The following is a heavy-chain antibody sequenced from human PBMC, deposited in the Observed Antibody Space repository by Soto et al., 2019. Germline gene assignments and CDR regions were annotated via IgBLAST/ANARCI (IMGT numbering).Heavy chain of an antibody. Sequence: QLQLQESGSGLVKPSQTLSLTCAVSGGSISSGGYSWSWIRQPPGKGLEWIGYIYHSGSTYYNPSLKSRVYISVDRDKPQFCRELSSVTAADTAVYYCAAGGGQPRYYWGQGTLVTVSS. CDR2: IYHSGST. D-gene: IGHD1-26*01. J-gene: IGHJ4*02. CDR3: AAGGGQPRYY. V-gene: IGHV4-30-2*01. CDR1: GGSISSGGYS.